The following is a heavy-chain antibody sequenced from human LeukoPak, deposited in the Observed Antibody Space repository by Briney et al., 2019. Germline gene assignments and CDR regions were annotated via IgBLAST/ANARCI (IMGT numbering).Heavy chain of an antibody. CDR3: ARARGGPYYFDY. CDR1: GFTFSSYA. J-gene: IGHJ4*02. D-gene: IGHD3-10*01. CDR2: ISGSGFST. Sequence: PGRSLRLSCAASGFTFSSYAMSWVRQAPGKGLEWVSAISGSGFSTYYADSVKGRFTISRDNSKNTMYLQMNSLRAEDTAVYYCARARGGPYYFDYWGQGTLVTVSS. V-gene: IGHV3-23*01.